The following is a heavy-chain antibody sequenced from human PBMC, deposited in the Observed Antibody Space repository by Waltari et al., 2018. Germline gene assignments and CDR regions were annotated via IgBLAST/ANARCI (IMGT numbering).Heavy chain of an antibody. CDR1: GFTISSCW. V-gene: IGHV3-7*01. D-gene: IGHD3-22*01. Sequence: EVQLVESGGGLVQPGGSLRLSCAASGFTISSCWMRWVRQAPGKGPECVANIKKDGSEEYYLDSGRGRFTISRDNAKNSLYLQMNSLRPEDTAVYYCARDQWFAFDIWGQGTMVTVSS. J-gene: IGHJ3*02. CDR3: ARDQWFAFDI. CDR2: IKKDGSEE.